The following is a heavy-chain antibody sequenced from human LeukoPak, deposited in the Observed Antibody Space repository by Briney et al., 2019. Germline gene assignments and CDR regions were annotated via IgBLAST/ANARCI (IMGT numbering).Heavy chain of an antibody. CDR1: GGSISSYY. Sequence: SETLSLTCTVSGGSISSYYWSWIRQPPGKGLEWIAYISYSGSTNYNPSLRSRATISLDTSKNHFTLKLSSVTAADTAVYYCARQNSGYDLGPFAYWGKGRLVTVSS. J-gene: IGHJ4*02. D-gene: IGHD5-12*01. V-gene: IGHV4-59*08. CDR2: ISYSGST. CDR3: ARQNSGYDLGPFAY.